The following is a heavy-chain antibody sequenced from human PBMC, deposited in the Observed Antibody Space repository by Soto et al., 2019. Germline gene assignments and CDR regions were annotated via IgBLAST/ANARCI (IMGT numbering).Heavy chain of an antibody. D-gene: IGHD3-10*01. J-gene: IGHJ4*02. CDR3: ARPRSGSYSYFDY. V-gene: IGHV4-59*08. CDR2: IHYSGST. Sequence: PSETLSLTCTVSGGSISSYYWSWIRQSPGKGLEWIGYIHYSGSTKSNPSLKSRVTISVDTSRNQVSLKLSSVTAADTAVYYCARPRSGSYSYFDYWGQGTLVTVSS. CDR1: GGSISSYY.